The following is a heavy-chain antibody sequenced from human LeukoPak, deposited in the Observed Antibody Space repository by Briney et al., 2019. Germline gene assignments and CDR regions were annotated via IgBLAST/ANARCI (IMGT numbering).Heavy chain of an antibody. Sequence: ASVKVSCKASGYTFTGYYIHWVRQAPGQGLEWMGWINPNSGGTNYAQKFQGRVTMTRDTSISTAYMDLSRLRSDDTAVYYCAREYDSSGHYYDVDYWGQGTLVTVSS. V-gene: IGHV1-2*02. J-gene: IGHJ4*02. CDR2: INPNSGGT. CDR3: AREYDSSGHYYDVDY. CDR1: GYTFTGYY. D-gene: IGHD3-22*01.